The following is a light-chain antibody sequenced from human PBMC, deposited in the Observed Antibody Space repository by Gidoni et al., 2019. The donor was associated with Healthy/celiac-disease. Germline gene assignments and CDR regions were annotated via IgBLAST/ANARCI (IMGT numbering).Light chain of an antibody. CDR2: TLS. Sequence: DIVMTQTPLSLPVTPGEPASISCRSSQSLLDRADGNTYLDWYLQQPGQSPQLLIDTLSYRAAGVPDRISGSGSGTDFTLKISRVEDEDVGVYYCMQSIESPYTFXQXTKLXIK. CDR1: QSLLDRADGNTY. J-gene: IGKJ2*01. CDR3: MQSIESPYT. V-gene: IGKV2-40*01.